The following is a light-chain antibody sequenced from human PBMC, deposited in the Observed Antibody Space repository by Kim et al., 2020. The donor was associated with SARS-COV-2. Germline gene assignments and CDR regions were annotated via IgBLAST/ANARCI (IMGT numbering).Light chain of an antibody. V-gene: IGKV3-20*01. J-gene: IGKJ1*01. CDR1: ESVSNSY. Sequence: EIVLTQSPGTLSLSPGERATLSCRASESVSNSYLAWYQQKPGQAPRLLIYGASSRATGIPDRFSGSGSGTDFTLTISRLEPEDFAAYYCQQYGSSPQTFGQGTKVDIK. CDR3: QQYGSSPQT. CDR2: GAS.